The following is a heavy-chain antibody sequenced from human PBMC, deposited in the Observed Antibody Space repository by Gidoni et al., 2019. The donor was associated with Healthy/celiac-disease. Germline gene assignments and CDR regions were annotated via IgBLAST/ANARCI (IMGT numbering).Heavy chain of an antibody. Sequence: QLQLQESGPGLVKPSETLSRTCTVSGGASSSGSYCWGWFRRPPGRGVEWIGSIYYSGRTYYNPSLKRRVTISVDTSKNQFSLKLSSVTAADTAVYYCARTPRLLGLTWFDPWGQGTLVTVSS. CDR3: ARTPRLLGLTWFDP. CDR2: IYYSGRT. CDR1: GGASSSGSYC. V-gene: IGHV4-39*01. D-gene: IGHD1-26*01. J-gene: IGHJ5*02.